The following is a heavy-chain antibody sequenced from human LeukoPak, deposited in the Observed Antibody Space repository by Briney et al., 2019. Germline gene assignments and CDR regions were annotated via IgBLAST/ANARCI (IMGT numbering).Heavy chain of an antibody. V-gene: IGHV3-21*01. CDR3: ARDIVVVVAAKNYYYGMDV. CDR2: ISSSSSYI. Sequence: GGSLRLSCAASGFTFSSYSMNWVRQAPGKGLEWVSSISSSSSYIYYADSVKGRFTISRDNAKSSLYLQMNSLRAEDTAVYYCARDIVVVVAAKNYYYGMDVWGQGTTVTVSS. J-gene: IGHJ6*02. D-gene: IGHD2-15*01. CDR1: GFTFSSYS.